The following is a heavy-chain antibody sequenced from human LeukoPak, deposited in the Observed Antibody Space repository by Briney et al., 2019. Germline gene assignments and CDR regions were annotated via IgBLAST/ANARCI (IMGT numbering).Heavy chain of an antibody. CDR2: IKQDGSEK. J-gene: IGHJ4*02. CDR3: ARVYCGGDCYSGGDY. D-gene: IGHD2-21*02. Sequence: GGSLRLSCAASGFTFSSYWMSWVCQAPGKGLEWVANIKQDGSEKYYVDSVKGRFTISRDNAENSLYLQMNSLRAEDTAVYYCARVYCGGDCYSGGDYWGQGTLVTVSS. CDR1: GFTFSSYW. V-gene: IGHV3-7*01.